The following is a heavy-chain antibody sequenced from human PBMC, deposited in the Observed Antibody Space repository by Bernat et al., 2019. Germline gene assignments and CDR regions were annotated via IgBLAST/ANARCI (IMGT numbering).Heavy chain of an antibody. Sequence: QVQLQQWGAGLLKPSETLSLTCAVYVGSFSGYYWSWIRQPPGKGLEWIGEINHSGGTNYNPSLKSRVTVSVDTSQNQFSLKLNSVTAADTAVYYCARGRCSSGHEGFDFWGQGTLVTVSS. V-gene: IGHV4-34*01. CDR1: VGSFSGYY. J-gene: IGHJ4*02. D-gene: IGHD6-19*01. CDR2: INHSGGT. CDR3: ARGRCSSGHEGFDF.